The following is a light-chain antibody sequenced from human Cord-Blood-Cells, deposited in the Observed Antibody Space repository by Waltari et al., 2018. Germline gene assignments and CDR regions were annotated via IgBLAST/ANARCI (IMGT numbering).Light chain of an antibody. Sequence: QSALTQPASVSGSPGQSITTPCPGTSSDVGGYHYVSWYQQHTGKAPKLMIYDVSKRPSGVSKRFSGSKSGNTASLPISGLQAEDEADYDRSSYASSSSWVFGGGAELTVL. V-gene: IGLV2-14*01. J-gene: IGLJ3*02. CDR1: SSDVGGYHY. CDR3: SSYASSSSWV. CDR2: DVS.